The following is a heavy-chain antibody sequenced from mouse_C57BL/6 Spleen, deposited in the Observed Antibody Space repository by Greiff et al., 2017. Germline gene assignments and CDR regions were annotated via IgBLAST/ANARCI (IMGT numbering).Heavy chain of an antibody. CDR2: INPSNGGT. CDR3: ARVYYDGSSYYAMDY. J-gene: IGHJ4*01. Sequence: EVQLMESGPELVKPGASVKMSCKASGYTFTDSNMHWVKQSHGKSLEWIGYINPSNGGTSYNQKFKGKATLTVNKTSSTAYMELRSLTSEDAAVYYCARVYYDGSSYYAMDYWGKGTSFTVSS. D-gene: IGHD1-1*01. V-gene: IGHV1-22*01. CDR1: GYTFTDSN.